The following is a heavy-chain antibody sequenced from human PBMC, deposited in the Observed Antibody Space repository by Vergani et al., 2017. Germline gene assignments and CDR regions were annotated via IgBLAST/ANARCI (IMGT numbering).Heavy chain of an antibody. Sequence: QITLKESGPTLVKPTQTLTLTCTFSGFSLNTRGVSVAWIRQPPGKALDCLALIYWNDDQHYSPSLNNRVTITTDTSKNQVVLTMTNMDYVDTGNYYCVYXKTECGTTGCLYPFYYYYDMDGWGKGTTVTVSS. D-gene: IGHD1-7*01. CDR3: VYXKTECGTTGCLYPFYYYYDMDG. CDR2: IYWNDDQ. CDR1: GFSLNTRGVS. V-gene: IGHV2-5*04. J-gene: IGHJ6*03.